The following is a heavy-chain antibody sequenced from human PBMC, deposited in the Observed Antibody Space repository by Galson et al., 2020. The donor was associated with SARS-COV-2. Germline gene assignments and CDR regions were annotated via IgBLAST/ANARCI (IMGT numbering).Heavy chain of an antibody. Sequence: SLKISCAASGFTFDDYAMHWVRQAPGKGLEWVSGISWNSGSIGYADSVKGRFTISRDNAKNSLYLQMNSLRAEDTALYYCAKGVWLQLPYYFDYWGQGTLVTVSS. CDR3: AKGVWLQLPYYFDY. D-gene: IGHD5-12*01. CDR1: GFTFDDYA. J-gene: IGHJ4*02. V-gene: IGHV3-9*01. CDR2: ISWNSGSI.